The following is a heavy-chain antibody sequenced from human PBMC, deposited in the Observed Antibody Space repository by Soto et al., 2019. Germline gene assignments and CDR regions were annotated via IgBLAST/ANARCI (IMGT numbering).Heavy chain of an antibody. CDR3: AREVIGGRLDFDP. CDR2: IKQDGSEK. CDR1: GFTFSSYW. D-gene: IGHD3-10*01. J-gene: IGHJ5*02. Sequence: PGGSLSLSCAASGFTFSSYWMSWVRQAPGKGLEWVANIKQDGSEKYYVDSVKGRFTISRDNAKNSLYLQMNSLRAEDTAVYYCAREVIGGRLDFDPWGQGTLVTVSS. V-gene: IGHV3-7*01.